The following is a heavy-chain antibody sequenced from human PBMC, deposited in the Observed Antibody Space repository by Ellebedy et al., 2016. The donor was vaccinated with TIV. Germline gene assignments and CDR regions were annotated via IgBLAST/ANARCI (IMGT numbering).Heavy chain of an antibody. CDR1: GGTFSSYA. V-gene: IGHV1-69*13. D-gene: IGHD4-17*01. CDR3: ARTDYGDYAVYWYFAL. CDR2: IIPIFGTA. Sequence: ASVKVSCKASGGTFSSYAISWVRQAPGQGLEWMGGIIPIFGTANYAQKFQGRVTITADESTSTAYMELSSLRSEDTAVYYCARTDYGDYAVYWYFALWGRGTLVTVSS. J-gene: IGHJ2*01.